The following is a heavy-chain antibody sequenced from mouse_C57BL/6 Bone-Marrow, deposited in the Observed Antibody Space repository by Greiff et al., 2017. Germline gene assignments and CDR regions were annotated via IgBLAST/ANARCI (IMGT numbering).Heavy chain of an antibody. CDR3: ARPYYSNYWYFDV. V-gene: IGHV1-55*01. D-gene: IGHD2-5*01. J-gene: IGHJ1*03. CDR1: GYTFTSYW. CDR2: IYPGSGST. Sequence: VQLQQPGAELVKPGASVKMSCKASGYTFTSYWITWVKQRPGQGLEWIGDIYPGSGSTNYNEKFKSKATLTEDTSSSTAYMQLSSLTSEDSAVYYCARPYYSNYWYFDVWGTGTTVTVSS.